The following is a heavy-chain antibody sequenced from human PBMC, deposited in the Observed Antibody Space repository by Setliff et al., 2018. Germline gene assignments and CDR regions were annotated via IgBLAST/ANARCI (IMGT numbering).Heavy chain of an antibody. J-gene: IGHJ4*02. D-gene: IGHD1-7*01. V-gene: IGHV3-23*01. Sequence: GGSLRLSCVASTFTFSKYAITWVRQAPGKGLEWVSSIGASGDRTYYADSVKGRFTISRDSSKNTLYLQMNSLRAEDTAVYYCAKPRVELRWGFESWGQGTLVTVSS. CDR1: TFTFSKYA. CDR2: IGASGDRT. CDR3: AKPRVELRWGFES.